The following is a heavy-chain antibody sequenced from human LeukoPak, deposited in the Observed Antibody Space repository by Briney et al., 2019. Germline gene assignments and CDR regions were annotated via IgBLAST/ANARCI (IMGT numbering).Heavy chain of an antibody. J-gene: IGHJ6*03. V-gene: IGHV4-31*03. CDR3: GGGGYYYGSGRLSYYYYYMDV. CDR1: GGSISSGGYY. CDR2: IYYSGST. D-gene: IGHD3-10*01. Sequence: PSQTLSLTCTVSGGSISSGGYYWSWIRQHPGKGLEWIGYIYYSGSTYYNPSLKSRVTISVDTSKNQFSLKLSSVTAADTAVYYLGGGGYYYGSGRLSYYYYYMDVWGKGTTVTVSS.